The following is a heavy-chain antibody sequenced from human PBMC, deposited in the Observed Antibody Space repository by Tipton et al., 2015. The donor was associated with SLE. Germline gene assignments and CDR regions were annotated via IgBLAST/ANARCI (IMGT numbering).Heavy chain of an antibody. J-gene: IGHJ6*03. CDR3: ALGRTHYYYYYMDV. Sequence: TLSLTCTVSGYSVRSGYYWDWIRQPAGKGLEWIGRIYTSGSTNYNPSLKSRVTISVDTTKNQFSLKLSSVTAADTAVYYCALGRTHYYYYYMDVWGKGTTVTISS. V-gene: IGHV4-61*02. CDR2: IYTSGST. D-gene: IGHD1-14*01. CDR1: GYSVRSGYY.